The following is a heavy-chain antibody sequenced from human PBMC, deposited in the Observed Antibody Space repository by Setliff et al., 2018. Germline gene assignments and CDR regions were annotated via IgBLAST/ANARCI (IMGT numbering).Heavy chain of an antibody. CDR2: VDPKDGQA. CDR3: SRGRRGSTWTSDS. D-gene: IGHD2-2*01. V-gene: IGHV1-69-2*01. Sequence: ASVKVSCKGSGYRFIVYYIHWVRQTPGKGLEWMGRVDPKDGQAIYAKKFQGRFTITADTSIDTAYLKLSGLTSDDTAVYYCSRGRRGSTWTSDSWGQGTLVTVSS. J-gene: IGHJ4*02. CDR1: GYRFIVYY.